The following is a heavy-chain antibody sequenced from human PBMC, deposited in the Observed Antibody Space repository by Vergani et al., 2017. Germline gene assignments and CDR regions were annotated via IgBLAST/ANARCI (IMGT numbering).Heavy chain of an antibody. D-gene: IGHD3-9*01. Sequence: QVQVVQSGAEVKKSGASVKVSCKTSGYTFSNYYMHWVRQAPGQGLEWMGIINPSGGHPNYAQKFQGRVTMTRDTSTSTVYMELGSLRSEDSAIYYCARGDYGILTGYRYWGQGTLVTVSA. CDR1: GYTFSNYY. J-gene: IGHJ4*02. V-gene: IGHV1-46*03. CDR2: INPSGGHP. CDR3: ARGDYGILTGYRY.